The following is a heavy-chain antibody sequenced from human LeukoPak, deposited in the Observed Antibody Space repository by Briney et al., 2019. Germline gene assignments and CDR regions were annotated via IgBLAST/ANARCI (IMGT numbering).Heavy chain of an antibody. CDR2: ISGSGGNT. D-gene: IGHD2-2*03. CDR3: ARDLPGYCSSTSCRNYYYYGMDV. J-gene: IGHJ6*02. V-gene: IGHV3-23*01. CDR1: GFTFSNYA. Sequence: GGSLRLSCAASGFTFSNYAMSWVRQAPGKGLEWVSAISGSGGNTYYADSVQGRFTISRDNSKNTLYLQMNSMRAEDTAVYYCARDLPGYCSSTSCRNYYYYGMDVWGQGTTVTVSS.